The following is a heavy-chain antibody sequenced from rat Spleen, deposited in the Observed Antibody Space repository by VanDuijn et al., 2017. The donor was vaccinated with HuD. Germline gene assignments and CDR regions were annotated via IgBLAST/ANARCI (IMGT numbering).Heavy chain of an antibody. V-gene: IGHV5-7*01. CDR2: ITYDGSST. CDR1: GFTFSDFN. CDR3: ARRKLYYGFDY. D-gene: IGHD1-6*01. Sequence: EVQLVESGGGLVQPGRSLRLSCAASGFTFSDFNMAWVRQAPQKGLEWVATITYDGSSTYYGDSVKGRFTISRDNAKNTQYLQMDSLRSEDTATYYCARRKLYYGFDYWGQGVMVTVSS. J-gene: IGHJ2*01.